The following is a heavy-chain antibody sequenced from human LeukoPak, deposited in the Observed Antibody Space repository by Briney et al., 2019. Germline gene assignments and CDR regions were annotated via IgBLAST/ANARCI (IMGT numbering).Heavy chain of an antibody. V-gene: IGHV1-18*01. CDR3: TRGLGHRDYFHY. CDR1: GYTCTNYD. D-gene: IGHD1-14*01. J-gene: IGHJ4*02. CDR2: INTYNGNT. Sequence: GASVKVSCKASGYTCTNYDITWVRQAPGQGLEWMGWINTYNGNTNYAQNLQGRVTMTTDTSTSTAYMELRSLRSDDTAVYYCTRGLGHRDYFHYWGQGTLVTVSS.